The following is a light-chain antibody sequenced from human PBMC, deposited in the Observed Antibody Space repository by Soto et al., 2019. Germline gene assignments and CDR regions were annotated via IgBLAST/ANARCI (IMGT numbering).Light chain of an antibody. CDR2: GAS. Sequence: EIVLTQSPDTLSLSPGERASLSCRASQSVHTFLAWYQQRPGQPPRLLIYGASTRATGVPARFSGSGSGTDFTLTISSLEPEDFAVSYCHQRSNWPPDTIGQGTRLDI. J-gene: IGKJ5*01. CDR3: HQRSNWPPDT. CDR1: QSVHTF. V-gene: IGKV3-11*01.